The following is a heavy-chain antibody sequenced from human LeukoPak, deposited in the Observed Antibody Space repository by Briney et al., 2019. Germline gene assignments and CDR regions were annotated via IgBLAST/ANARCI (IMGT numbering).Heavy chain of an antibody. D-gene: IGHD2-15*01. J-gene: IGHJ4*02. CDR3: AKAGRVVAATQSSPDY. Sequence: GGSLRLSCAASGFTFSSCGMQWVRQAPGKGLEWVAVISYGGSNKYYADSVRGRFTISRDNSKNTLYLQMNSLRAEDTAVYYCAKAGRVVAATQSSPDYWGQGTLVTVSS. CDR1: GFTFSSCG. V-gene: IGHV3-30*18. CDR2: ISYGGSNK.